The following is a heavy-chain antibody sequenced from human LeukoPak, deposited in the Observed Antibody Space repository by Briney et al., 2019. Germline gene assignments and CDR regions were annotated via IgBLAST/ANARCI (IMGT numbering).Heavy chain of an antibody. CDR1: GCSISSYY. D-gene: IGHD3-9*01. J-gene: IGHJ4*02. CDR2: IYTSGST. Sequence: PSETLSLTCTVSGCSISSYYWSWIRQPAGKGLEWIGRIYTSGSTNYNPPLTRRVTMSVDTSKNQSSLKLSSVTAADTAVYYCARGSWQLTNWGQRTLVTVSS. CDR3: ARGSWQLTN. V-gene: IGHV4-4*07.